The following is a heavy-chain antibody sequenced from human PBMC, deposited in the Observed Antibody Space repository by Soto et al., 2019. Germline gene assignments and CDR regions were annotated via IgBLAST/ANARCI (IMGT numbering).Heavy chain of an antibody. CDR1: VFTFSSYA. V-gene: IGHV3-23*01. Sequence: QPGRSLRLSCASSVFTFSSYAMRWVRQAPGKGLEWVSAISGSGGSTYYADSVKGRFTISRDNSKNTLYLQMNSLRAEDTAVYYCAKDRPGLPLWGQGTLVTVSS. CDR2: ISGSGGST. J-gene: IGHJ4*02. CDR3: AKDRPGLPL.